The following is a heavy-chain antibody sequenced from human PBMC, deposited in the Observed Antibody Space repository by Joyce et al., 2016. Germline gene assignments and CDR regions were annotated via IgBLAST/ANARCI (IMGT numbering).Heavy chain of an antibody. CDR3: ARGQYHAFGI. D-gene: IGHD2/OR15-2a*01. J-gene: IGHJ3*02. CDR1: GDSVSSDSVA. Sequence: QVQLQQSGPGLVKPSQTLSVTCAISGDSVSSDSVAWHWIRQSPSRGLEWLGRTYFRSMWYKDYAGSVKGRMTINPDTSKNQFSLQLNSVTPEDTAVYYCARGQYHAFGIWGQGTMVTVSS. V-gene: IGHV6-1*01. CDR2: TYFRSMWYK.